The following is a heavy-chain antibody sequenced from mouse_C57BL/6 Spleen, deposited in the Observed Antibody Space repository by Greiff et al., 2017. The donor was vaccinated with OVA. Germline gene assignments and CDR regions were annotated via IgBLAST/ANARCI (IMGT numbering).Heavy chain of an antibody. J-gene: IGHJ2*01. CDR3: TRRGGGPYYFDY. Sequence: VQLQQSGAELVRPGASVTLSCKASGYTFTDYEMHWVKQTPVHGLEWIGAIDPETGGTAYNQKFKGKAILTADKSSSTAYMELRSLTSEDSAVYYCTRRGGGPYYFDYWGQGTTLTVSS. CDR1: GYTFTDYE. V-gene: IGHV1-15*01. CDR2: IDPETGGT.